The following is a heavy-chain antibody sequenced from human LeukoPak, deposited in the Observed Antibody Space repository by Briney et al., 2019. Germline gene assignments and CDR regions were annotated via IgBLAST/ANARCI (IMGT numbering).Heavy chain of an antibody. V-gene: IGHV1-69*08. CDR2: IIPRLDTT. CDR3: ARVAVVPALDY. CDR1: GVIFS. D-gene: IGHD2-2*01. Sequence: SVKVSCKASGVIFSINWVRQAHGQGLEWMGRIIPRLDTTNYAQKFQGRVTITADKSTDTVYMELRSLRSDDTAVYYCARVAVVPALDYWGQGTLVTVSS. J-gene: IGHJ4*02.